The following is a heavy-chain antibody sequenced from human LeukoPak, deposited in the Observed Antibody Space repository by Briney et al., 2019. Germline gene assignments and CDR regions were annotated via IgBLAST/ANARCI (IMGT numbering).Heavy chain of an antibody. CDR2: IKQDGSET. V-gene: IGHV3-7*01. CDR3: ARDFAAAVG. J-gene: IGHJ4*02. D-gene: IGHD6-13*01. Sequence: GGSLRLSCAASGFTFSSYAMSWVRQAPGKGLEWVANIKQDGSETDYVDSVRGRFIVSRDNAKNSVFLQMNGLRAEDTAVYYCARDFAAAVGWGQGTLVIVSS. CDR1: GFTFSSYA.